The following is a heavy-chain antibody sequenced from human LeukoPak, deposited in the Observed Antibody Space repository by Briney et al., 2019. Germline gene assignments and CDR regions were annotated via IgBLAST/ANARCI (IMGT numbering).Heavy chain of an antibody. J-gene: IGHJ6*02. Sequence: SETLSLTCTVSGGSISSGGYYWSWIRQPPGKGLEWIGEINHSGSTNYNPSLKSRVTTSVDTSKNQFSLKLSSVTAADTAVYYCAGYYYDSSGYYYYYGMDVWGQGTTVTVSS. D-gene: IGHD3-22*01. V-gene: IGHV4-39*07. CDR3: AGYYYDSSGYYYYYGMDV. CDR2: INHSGST. CDR1: GGSISSGGYY.